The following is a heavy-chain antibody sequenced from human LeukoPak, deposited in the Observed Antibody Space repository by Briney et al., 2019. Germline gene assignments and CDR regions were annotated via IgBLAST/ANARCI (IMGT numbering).Heavy chain of an antibody. CDR3: ASDAERDLPLDY. Sequence: GGSLRVCCAASGFTFSSYWMSWVRQAPEKGLEWVANIKHDGSEKYYVDSVKGRFTISRDNAKNSLYLQMNSLRVEDTAVYYCASDAERDLPLDYWGQGTLVTVSS. CDR2: IKHDGSEK. CDR1: GFTFSSYW. V-gene: IGHV3-7*01. J-gene: IGHJ4*02.